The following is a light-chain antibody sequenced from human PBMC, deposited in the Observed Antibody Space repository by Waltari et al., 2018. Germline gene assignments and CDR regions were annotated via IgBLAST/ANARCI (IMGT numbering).Light chain of an antibody. Sequence: QSVLTQPPSVSGAPGQRVSISCTGSGSNLGAGYDVHWYQQHPGKAPKLPIYGTSTRPPGVPDRFFGSQSGISASLAITALQAEDEAEYYCQSYDTSLSVVFGGGTKLTVL. V-gene: IGLV1-40*01. CDR1: GSNLGAGYD. J-gene: IGLJ2*01. CDR2: GTS. CDR3: QSYDTSLSVV.